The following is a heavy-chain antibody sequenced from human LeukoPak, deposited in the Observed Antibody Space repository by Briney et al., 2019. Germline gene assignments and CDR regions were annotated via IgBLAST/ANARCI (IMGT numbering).Heavy chain of an antibody. J-gene: IGHJ3*02. D-gene: IGHD1-26*01. V-gene: IGHV3-23*01. Sequence: GGSLRLSCAPSGFTFSTYAMTWVRQAPGKGLEWVSAISGDGAVSYYADSVKGRFTISRDNSKNTLYLQMNSLRAEDTAVYYCARGGSYLSAFDIWGQGTMVTVSS. CDR3: ARGGSYLSAFDI. CDR2: ISGDGAVS. CDR1: GFTFSTYA.